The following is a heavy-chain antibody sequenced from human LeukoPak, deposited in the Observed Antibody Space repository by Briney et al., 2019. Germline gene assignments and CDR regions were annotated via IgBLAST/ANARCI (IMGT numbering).Heavy chain of an antibody. CDR2: IHRSGST. CDR3: ARVGIVGNWFDP. D-gene: IGHD1-26*01. CDR1: GGSFSGYY. Sequence: SETLSLTCAIYGGSFSGYYWSWIRQPPGRGLEWIGQIHRSGSTNNNPSLKSRVTTSVDTSKNQFSLRLSSLTAADTAVYYCARVGIVGNWFDPWGQGTLVTVSS. J-gene: IGHJ5*02. V-gene: IGHV4-34*01.